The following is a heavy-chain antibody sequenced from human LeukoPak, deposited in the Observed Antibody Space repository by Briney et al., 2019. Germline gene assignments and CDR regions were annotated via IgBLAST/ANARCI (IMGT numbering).Heavy chain of an antibody. J-gene: IGHJ3*01. CDR3: ARSSYSSSSSV. V-gene: IGHV3-7*03. CDR1: GFTFSGFW. D-gene: IGHD6-6*01. CDR2: INSDGSEG. Sequence: GGSLRLSCAVSGFTFSGFWMSWSRQAPGMGLEWVASINSDGSEGYYADVVKGRFTISRDNAKNSLYLQINSLRAEDTAVYYCARSSYSSSSSVWGQGTMVTVSS.